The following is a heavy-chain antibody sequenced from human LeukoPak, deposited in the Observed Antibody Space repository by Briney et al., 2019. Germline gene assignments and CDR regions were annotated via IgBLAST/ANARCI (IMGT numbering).Heavy chain of an antibody. CDR2: ISGSGGST. V-gene: IGHV3-23*01. Sequence: PGGSLRLSCAASGFTFSSYAMSWVRQAPGKGLEWVSAISGSGGSTYYADSVKGRFTISRDNSKNTLYLQMNSLRAEDTAVYYCAREGSPGPGYYYSDAFDIWGQGTMVTVSS. D-gene: IGHD3-22*01. J-gene: IGHJ3*02. CDR3: AREGSPGPGYYYSDAFDI. CDR1: GFTFSSYA.